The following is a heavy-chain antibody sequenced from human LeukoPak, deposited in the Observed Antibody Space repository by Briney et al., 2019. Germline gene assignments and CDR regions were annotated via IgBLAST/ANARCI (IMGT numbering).Heavy chain of an antibody. V-gene: IGHV3-48*03. CDR2: ISSSGSTI. CDR3: ARGDGYNDAEYLQH. CDR1: GFTFSSDE. J-gene: IGHJ1*01. D-gene: IGHD5-24*01. Sequence: GGSLRLSCAASGFTFSSDEMNWVRQAPGKGLEWVSYISSSGSTIYYADSVKGRFTISRDNAKNLLYLQMNSLRAEDTAVYYCARGDGYNDAEYLQHWGQGTLVTVS.